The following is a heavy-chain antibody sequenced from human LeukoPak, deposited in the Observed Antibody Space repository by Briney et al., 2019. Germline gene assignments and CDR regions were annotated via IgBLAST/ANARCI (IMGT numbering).Heavy chain of an antibody. CDR3: ARVLKAAAGFDY. D-gene: IGHD6-13*01. V-gene: IGHV3-21*01. CDR1: GFTFSSYS. CDR2: ISSSSSYI. J-gene: IGHJ4*02. Sequence: PGGSLRLSCAASGFTFSSYSMNWVRQAPGKGLEWVSSISSSSSYIYYADSVKGRFTISRDNAKNSLYLQMNSLRAEDTAVYYCARVLKAAAGFDYWGQGTLVTVSS.